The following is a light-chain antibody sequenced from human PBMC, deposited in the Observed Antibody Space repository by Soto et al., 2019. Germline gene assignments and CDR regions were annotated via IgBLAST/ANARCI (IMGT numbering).Light chain of an antibody. J-gene: IGLJ2*01. CDR1: SGHSSYA. V-gene: IGLV4-69*01. CDR2: LKSDGSH. Sequence: QPVLTQSPSASASLGASVKLTCTLSSGHSSYAIAWHQQHPDKGPRFLMKLKSDGSHNKGDGIPDRFSGSSSGAERYLTISSLQSEDEGDYYCQTWGLGIVVFGGGTKLTVL. CDR3: QTWGLGIVV.